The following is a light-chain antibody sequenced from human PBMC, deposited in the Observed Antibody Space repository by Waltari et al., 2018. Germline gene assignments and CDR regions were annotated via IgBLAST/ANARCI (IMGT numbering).Light chain of an antibody. CDR3: SSYISSDTLEL. Sequence: QSALTQPASVSGSPGQSITISCTGPSSDVGGYNYVSWYQQHPAKAPKLIIFDVSNRPSGVSSRFSGSKSGNTASLTISGLQAQDEADYYCSSYISSDTLELFGGGTSLTVL. CDR1: SSDVGGYNY. J-gene: IGLJ2*01. V-gene: IGLV2-14*03. CDR2: DVS.